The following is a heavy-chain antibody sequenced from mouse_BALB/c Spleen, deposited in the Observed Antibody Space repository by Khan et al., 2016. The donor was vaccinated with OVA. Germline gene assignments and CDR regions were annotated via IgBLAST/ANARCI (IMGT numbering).Heavy chain of an antibody. CDR1: GYSITSGYV. D-gene: IGHD1-2*01. J-gene: IGHJ2*01. CDR2: ISYSGCT. V-gene: IGHV3-2*02. CDR3: ARTARINY. Sequence: EVKLLESGPSLVKPSQSLSLTCTVTGYSITSGYVWNWIRQFPGNILEWMGNISYSGCTNYNPYLNSRISITRDTSKNQFFLQLNSVTTEDTATYYCARTARINYWGQGTTLTVSS.